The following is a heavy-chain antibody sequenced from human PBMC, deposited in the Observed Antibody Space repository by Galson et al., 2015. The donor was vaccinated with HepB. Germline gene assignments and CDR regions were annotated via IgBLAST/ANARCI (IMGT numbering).Heavy chain of an antibody. CDR1: GFTVSSNY. Sequence: SLRLSCAASGFTVSSNYMSWVRQAPGKGLEWVSVIYSGGNTYYADSVKGRFTISRDNSKNTLYLQMNSLRAEDTAVYYFARDALNYDFWSGYFDPWGQGTLVTVSS. D-gene: IGHD3-3*01. CDR3: ARDALNYDFWSGYFDP. CDR2: IYSGGNT. V-gene: IGHV3-53*05. J-gene: IGHJ5*02.